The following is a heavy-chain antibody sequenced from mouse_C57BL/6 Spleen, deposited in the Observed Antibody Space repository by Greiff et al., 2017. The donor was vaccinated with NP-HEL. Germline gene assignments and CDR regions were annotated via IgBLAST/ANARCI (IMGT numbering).Heavy chain of an antibody. V-gene: IGHV1-61*01. D-gene: IGHD1-1*01. CDR1: GYTFTSYW. Sequence: QVQLKQPGAELVRPGSSVKLSCKASGYTFTSYWMDWVKQRPGQGLEWIGNIYPSDSETHYNQKFKDKATLTVDKSSSTAYMQLSSLTSEDSAVYYCARSYYGSRRYFDVWGTGTTVTVSS. J-gene: IGHJ1*03. CDR2: IYPSDSET. CDR3: ARSYYGSRRYFDV.